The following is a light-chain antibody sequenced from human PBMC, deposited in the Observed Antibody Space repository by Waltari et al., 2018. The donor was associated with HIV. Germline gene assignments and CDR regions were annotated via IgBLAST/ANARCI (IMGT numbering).Light chain of an antibody. V-gene: IGLV1-44*01. CDR2: SKD. CDR3: STWDDTLNGLV. J-gene: IGLJ2*01. CDR1: NANIGRNF. Sequence: QSLLTQPASLFGTPGQRVNISCSGSNANIGRNFVTWLRQVPGAAPHFFTNSKDQGPPGLPHRMSVSKSDSVASLAISRLQSDDEASYYCSTWDDTLNGLVFGGGTRLIVL.